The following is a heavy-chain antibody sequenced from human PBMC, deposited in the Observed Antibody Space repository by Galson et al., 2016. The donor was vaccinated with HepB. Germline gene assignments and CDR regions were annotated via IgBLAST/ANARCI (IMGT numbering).Heavy chain of an antibody. CDR1: GFTFNRYT. CDR3: AKGKGRGTWHTYAFDI. Sequence: SLRLSCATSGFTFNRYTMNWVRQAPGKGLEWVSYISSSGSTIKDADSVKGRFTISRDNAKNSLYLQMNSLRAEDTALYYCAKGKGRGTWHTYAFDIWGQGTMITVSS. CDR2: ISSSGSTI. V-gene: IGHV3-48*04. D-gene: IGHD5-24*01. J-gene: IGHJ3*02.